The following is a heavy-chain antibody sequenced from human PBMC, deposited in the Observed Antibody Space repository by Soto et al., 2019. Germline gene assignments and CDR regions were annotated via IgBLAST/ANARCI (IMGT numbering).Heavy chain of an antibody. D-gene: IGHD6-13*01. CDR3: AHRYSSSYDY. CDR1: GFSLSTSGVA. J-gene: IGHJ4*02. V-gene: IGHV2-5*02. CDR2: IYWDDNK. Sequence: QITLKESGPTLVKPTQTLTLTCTFSGFSLSTSGVAVGWIRQPPGKALECLALIYWDDNKRYSPSLQSRITLXXDTSKNQVVLTMTNMDPVDTATYYCAHRYSSSYDYWGQGILVTVSS.